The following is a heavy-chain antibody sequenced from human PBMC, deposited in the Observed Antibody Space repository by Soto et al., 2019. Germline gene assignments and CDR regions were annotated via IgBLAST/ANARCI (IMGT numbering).Heavy chain of an antibody. Sequence: VGSLRLSCGASGFTFKNSAMTWVRQAPGQGLEYVSSITNSGGHTFYADSVKGRFTISRDNARNLLYLQMNSLRAEDSAVYYCARDGHYYGYDFDSWGQGTLVTVSS. CDR1: GFTFKNSA. J-gene: IGHJ4*02. CDR3: ARDGHYYGYDFDS. D-gene: IGHD5-12*01. V-gene: IGHV3-21*01. CDR2: ITNSGGHT.